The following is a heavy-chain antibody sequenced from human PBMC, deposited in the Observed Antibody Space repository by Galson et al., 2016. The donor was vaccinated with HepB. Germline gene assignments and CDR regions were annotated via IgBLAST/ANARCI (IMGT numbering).Heavy chain of an antibody. V-gene: IGHV3-53*01. Sequence: CLRLSCAASGLSVSSNYMSWIRQAPGKGLEWVSVMYIDGNAYYADSVKGRFTLSRDNSQNTVYLQMSSLRGEDTAMYYCARDPPVGTAGGLDIWGHGAMVSVSS. J-gene: IGHJ3*02. D-gene: IGHD4-23*01. CDR1: GLSVSSNY. CDR2: MYIDGNA. CDR3: ARDPPVGTAGGLDI.